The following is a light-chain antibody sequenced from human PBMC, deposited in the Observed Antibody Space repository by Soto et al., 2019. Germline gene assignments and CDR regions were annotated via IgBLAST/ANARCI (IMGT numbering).Light chain of an antibody. CDR1: QSVSSSF. CDR3: QPYGSSPWT. Sequence: EVVLTQSPGTLSLSPGERATLSCRASQSVSSSFLAWYQQKPGQAPRLLIYGAYSRATGITDRFSGSGSGTDFTLTISRLEPEDFAVYYCQPYGSSPWTFGQGTQVEIK. V-gene: IGKV3-20*01. J-gene: IGKJ1*01. CDR2: GAY.